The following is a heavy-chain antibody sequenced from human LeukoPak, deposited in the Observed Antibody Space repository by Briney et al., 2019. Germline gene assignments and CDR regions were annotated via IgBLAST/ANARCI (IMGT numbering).Heavy chain of an antibody. V-gene: IGHV3-11*04. CDR3: ASYRDEQWLFDY. D-gene: IGHD6-19*01. CDR2: ISSSGSTI. CDR1: GFTFSDYY. J-gene: IGHJ4*02. Sequence: PGGSLRPSCAASGFTFSDYYMSWIRQAPGKGLEWVSYISSSGSTIYYADSVKGRFTISRDNAKNSLYLQMNSLRAEDTAVYYCASYRDEQWLFDYWGQGTLVTVSS.